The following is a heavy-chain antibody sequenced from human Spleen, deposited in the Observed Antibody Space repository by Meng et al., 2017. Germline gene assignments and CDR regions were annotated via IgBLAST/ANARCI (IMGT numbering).Heavy chain of an antibody. CDR1: GGTFSNYA. CDR3: ASFRYWSDGGISYFDY. D-gene: IGHD2-15*01. CDR2: IIPRFGPA. V-gene: IGHV1-69*05. J-gene: IGHJ4*02. Sequence: QVQLGGSGAEVKKPGSSVKVSCKASGGTFSNYAICWVRQAPGHGLEWMGGIIPRFGPAHYAQQLQGRVTITTDESTNTAYLELNSLTSEDTAVYYCASFRYWSDGGISYFDYWGQGTLVTVSS.